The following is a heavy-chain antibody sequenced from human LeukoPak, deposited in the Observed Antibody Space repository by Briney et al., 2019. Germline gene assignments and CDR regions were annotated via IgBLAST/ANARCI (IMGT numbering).Heavy chain of an antibody. D-gene: IGHD6-19*01. Sequence: SETLSLTCTVAGGSISNYYWSWIRQPPGKGLEWIGYIYYSGSTNYNPSLKSRVTISVDTSKNQFSLKLSSVTAADMAVYYCARVGRQWLVTDYWGQGTLVTVSS. J-gene: IGHJ4*02. CDR1: GGSISNYY. CDR2: IYYSGST. V-gene: IGHV4-59*01. CDR3: ARVGRQWLVTDY.